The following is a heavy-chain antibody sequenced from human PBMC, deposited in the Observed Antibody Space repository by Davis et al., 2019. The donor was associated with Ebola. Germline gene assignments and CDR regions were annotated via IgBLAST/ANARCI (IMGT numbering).Heavy chain of an antibody. CDR3: ARHYSTVWYHYDYFDY. CDR2: IYTACTTRCT. CDR1: GFSVTSTY. D-gene: IGHD6-19*01. Sequence: GSLRLSCAASGFSVTSTYVSWVRQAPGKGLEWVSVIYTACTTRCTDYADSVKGRFIVSRDNSKNTIFLEMNSLRAEDTAVYYCARHYSTVWYHYDYFDYWGQGVLVTVSS. V-gene: IGHV3-66*04. J-gene: IGHJ4*02.